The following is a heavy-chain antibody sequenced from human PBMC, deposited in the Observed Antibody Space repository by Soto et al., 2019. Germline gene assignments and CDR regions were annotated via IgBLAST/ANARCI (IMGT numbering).Heavy chain of an antibody. CDR1: GGSISSYY. CDR2: IYYSGST. D-gene: IGHD2-15*01. J-gene: IGHJ3*02. V-gene: IGHV4-59*08. Sequence: SETLSLTCTVSGGSISSYYWSWIRQPPGKGLEWIGYIYYSGSTNYNPSLKSRVTISVDTSKNQFSLKLSSVTAADTAVYYCARPYCSGGSCSHVSFDIWGKGTKVTVS. CDR3: ARPYCSGGSCSHVSFDI.